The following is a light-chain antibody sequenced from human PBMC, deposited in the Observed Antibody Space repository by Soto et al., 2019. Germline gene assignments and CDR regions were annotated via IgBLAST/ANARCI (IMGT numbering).Light chain of an antibody. CDR2: EVS. V-gene: IGLV2-23*02. J-gene: IGLJ7*01. CDR3: CSYGGSRAV. CDR1: SSDVGRHNL. Sequence: QSALTQPASVSGSPGQSITICCTGTSSDVGRHNLVSWYQQHPGQAPKLMIYEVSKRPLGVSARFSASKSGNTASLTISGLQAEDEADYYCCSYGGSRAVFGGGTQLTVL.